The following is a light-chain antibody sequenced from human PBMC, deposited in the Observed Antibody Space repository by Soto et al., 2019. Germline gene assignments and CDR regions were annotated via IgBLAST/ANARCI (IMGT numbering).Light chain of an antibody. J-gene: IGLJ2*01. CDR2: DVS. CDR1: SSDVGGYNY. Sequence: QSALTQPASVSGSPGQSITISCTGTSSDVGGYNYVSWYQQHPGKAHKLMIYDVSNRPSGVSNRFSGSKSGNTASLTISGLQAEDEADYYCSSYTSSSLFGGGTKLTVL. V-gene: IGLV2-14*01. CDR3: SSYTSSSL.